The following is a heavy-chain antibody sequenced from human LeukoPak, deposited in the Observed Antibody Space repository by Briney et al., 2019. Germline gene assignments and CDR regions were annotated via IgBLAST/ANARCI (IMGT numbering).Heavy chain of an antibody. V-gene: IGHV4-59*01. CDR3: ARMYYYDGSAYVFDY. Sequence: SETLSLTCTVSSGSISNYYWSWIRQPPGKALEWIGYIYYSGSTNYNPSLKSRVTISVDTSKNQFSLKLSSVTAADTAVYYCARMYYYDGSAYVFDYWGQGTLVTVSS. J-gene: IGHJ4*02. CDR2: IYYSGST. D-gene: IGHD3-22*01. CDR1: SGSISNYY.